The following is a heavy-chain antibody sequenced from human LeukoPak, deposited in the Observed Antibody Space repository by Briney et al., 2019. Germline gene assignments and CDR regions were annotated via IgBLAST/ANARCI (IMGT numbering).Heavy chain of an antibody. CDR1: GLTFSSHP. Sequence: GGSLRLSCSASGLTFSSHPMSWVRQAPGKGLESVSTISASGERTYYADSVKGRFTISRDNSKNTLYLQMSSLRAEDTAVYYCATNAGQWLVPFDFWGREPWSPSPQ. CDR2: ISASGERT. V-gene: IGHV3-23*01. D-gene: IGHD6-19*01. CDR3: ATNAGQWLVPFDF. J-gene: IGHJ4*02.